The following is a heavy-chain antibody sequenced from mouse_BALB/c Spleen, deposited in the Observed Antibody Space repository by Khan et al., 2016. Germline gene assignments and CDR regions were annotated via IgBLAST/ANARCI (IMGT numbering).Heavy chain of an antibody. V-gene: IGHV1-7*01. CDR2: INPSTGYT. Sequence: QVQLQQSGAELAKPGASVKMSCKASGYTFTSYWMHWVKQRPGQGLEWIGYINPSTGYTEYNQKFKDKATLTADKSSSTAYMQLSSLTSEDSAVXYCASYGSSYPWFAYWGQGTLVTVSA. D-gene: IGHD1-1*01. CDR3: ASYGSSYPWFAY. CDR1: GYTFTSYW. J-gene: IGHJ3*01.